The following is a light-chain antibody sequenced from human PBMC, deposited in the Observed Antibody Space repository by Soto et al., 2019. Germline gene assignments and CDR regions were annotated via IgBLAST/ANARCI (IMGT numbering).Light chain of an antibody. V-gene: IGKV1-5*01. Sequence: DIQVTQSPSTLSASIGDSVTMTCRISQSSSRRLAWYQQKPGKAPRLLIYDASSLERGVPSRFSGSGSGTEFTLTITSLEPDDFATYYCQQYHSWAFGQGTKVDNK. CDR2: DAS. CDR1: QSSSRR. CDR3: QQYHSWA. J-gene: IGKJ1*01.